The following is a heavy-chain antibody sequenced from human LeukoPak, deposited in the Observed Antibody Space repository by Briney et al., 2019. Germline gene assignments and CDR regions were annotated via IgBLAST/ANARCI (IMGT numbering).Heavy chain of an antibody. CDR2: LNWNGDTT. J-gene: IGHJ4*02. Sequence: PGGSLRLSCAASGFTFSSYGMHWVRQAPGKGLEWVSGLNWNGDTTRYADSVKGRFTISRNNAKNSLYLQMNSLRVEDTAFYYCARGDLWFGDYWGQGTLVTVSS. V-gene: IGHV3-20*04. CDR3: ARGDLWFGDY. CDR1: GFTFSSYG. D-gene: IGHD3-10*01.